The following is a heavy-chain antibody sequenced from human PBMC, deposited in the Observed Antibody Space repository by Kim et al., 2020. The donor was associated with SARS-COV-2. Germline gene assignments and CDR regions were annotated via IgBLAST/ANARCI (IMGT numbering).Heavy chain of an antibody. J-gene: IGHJ4*02. CDR2: IHYSGST. CDR1: GGSISGYY. V-gene: IGHV4-59*01. CDR3: ARGSGWYDY. Sequence: SETLSLTCTVSGGSISGYYWSWVRQPPGKGLEWIGYIHYSGSTNYNPSLKSRVTISVDMSKNQFSLKLSSVTAADTAVYYCARGSGWYDYWGQGTLLTVSS. D-gene: IGHD6-19*01.